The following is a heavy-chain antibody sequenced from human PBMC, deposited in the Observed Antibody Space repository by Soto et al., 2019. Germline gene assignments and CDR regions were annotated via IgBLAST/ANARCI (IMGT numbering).Heavy chain of an antibody. CDR1: GFTFISYA. Sequence: GGSLRLSCAASGFTFISYAMRCFLQSPVKGLGWVSAISGSGGSTYYADSVKGRFTISRDNSKNTLYLQMNSLRAEDTAVYYCAKEGWGTTYFDYWGQGTLVTVSS. CDR3: AKEGWGTTYFDY. D-gene: IGHD1-1*01. J-gene: IGHJ4*02. CDR2: ISGSGGST. V-gene: IGHV3-23*01.